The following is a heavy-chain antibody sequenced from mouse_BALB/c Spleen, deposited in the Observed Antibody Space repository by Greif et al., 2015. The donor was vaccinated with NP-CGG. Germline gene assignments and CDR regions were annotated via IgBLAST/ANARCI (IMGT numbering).Heavy chain of an antibody. D-gene: IGHD1-2*01. Sequence: VQLQQSGAELVRPGVSVKISCKGSGYTFTDYAMHWVKQSHAKSLEWIGVISTYYGDASYNQKFKGKATMTVDKSSSTAYMELARLTSEDSAIYYCASPTAPYWYFDVWGAGTTVTVSS. J-gene: IGHJ1*01. V-gene: IGHV1S137*01. CDR3: ASPTAPYWYFDV. CDR2: ISTYYGDA. CDR1: GYTFTDYA.